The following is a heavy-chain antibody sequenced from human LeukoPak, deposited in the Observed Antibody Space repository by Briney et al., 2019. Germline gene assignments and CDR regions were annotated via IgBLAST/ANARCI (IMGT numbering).Heavy chain of an antibody. Sequence: SETLSLTCTVSGGSISKYYWSWIRQPAGKGLEWIGRIYTSGGANYNPSLKSRVSMSVDASKNQFSLKLSSVTAADTAVYYCAGGRGKWIDYWGQGTLVTVSS. V-gene: IGHV4-4*07. CDR2: IYTSGGA. CDR3: AGGRGKWIDY. CDR1: GGSISKYY. J-gene: IGHJ4*02. D-gene: IGHD2-2*03.